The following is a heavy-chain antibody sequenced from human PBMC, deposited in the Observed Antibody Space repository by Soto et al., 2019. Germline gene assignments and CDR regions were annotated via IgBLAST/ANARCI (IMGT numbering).Heavy chain of an antibody. D-gene: IGHD5-18*01. J-gene: IGHJ6*02. V-gene: IGHV4-59*01. CDR2: IYYSGST. CDR3: ARDRIEGYSYGYNNYYYYGMDV. CDR1: GGSISSYY. Sequence: SETLSLTCTVSGGSISSYYWSWIRQPPGKGLEWIAYIYYSGSTNYNPSLKSRVTISVDTSKNQFSLKLSSVTAADTAVYYCARDRIEGYSYGYNNYYYYGMDVWGQGTTVTVSS.